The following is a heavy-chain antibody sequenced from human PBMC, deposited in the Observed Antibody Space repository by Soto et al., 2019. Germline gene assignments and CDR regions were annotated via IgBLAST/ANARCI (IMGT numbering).Heavy chain of an antibody. CDR1: GGSISSGGYY. CDR3: ASITHRYCSSTSCYGGFDY. V-gene: IGHV4-31*03. D-gene: IGHD2-2*01. CDR2: IYYSGST. Sequence: PSETLSLTCTVSGGSISSGGYYWSWIRQHPGKGLEWIGYIYYSGSTYYNPSLKSRVTISVDTSKNQFSLKLSSVTAADTAVYYCASITHRYCSSTSCYGGFDYWGQGTLVTVSS. J-gene: IGHJ4*02.